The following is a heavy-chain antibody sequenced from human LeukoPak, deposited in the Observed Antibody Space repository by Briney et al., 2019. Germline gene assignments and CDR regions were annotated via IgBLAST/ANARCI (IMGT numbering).Heavy chain of an antibody. Sequence: GGSLRLSCAASGFTFSIYSMNWVRQAPGKGLEWVTHISSSSSTIYYAESVKGRFTISRDNAKNSLYLQMNSLRAEDTAVYYCARGEAARPDYYYYYMDVWGKGTTVTVSS. J-gene: IGHJ6*03. CDR2: ISSSSSTI. D-gene: IGHD6-6*01. CDR1: GFTFSIYS. CDR3: ARGEAARPDYYYYYMDV. V-gene: IGHV3-48*01.